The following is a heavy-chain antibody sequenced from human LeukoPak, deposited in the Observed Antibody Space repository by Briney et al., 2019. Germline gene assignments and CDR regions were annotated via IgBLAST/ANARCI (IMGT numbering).Heavy chain of an antibody. D-gene: IGHD2-15*01. CDR3: ASCSGGSCYPMY. V-gene: IGHV1-69*13. CDR1: GGTFSSYA. J-gene: IGHJ4*02. CDR2: IIPIFGTA. Sequence: ASVKVSCKASGGTFSSYAISWVRQAPGQGLEWMGRIIPIFGTANYAQKFQGRVTITADESTSTAYMELSSLRSEDTAVYYCASCSGGSCYPMYWGQGTLVTVSS.